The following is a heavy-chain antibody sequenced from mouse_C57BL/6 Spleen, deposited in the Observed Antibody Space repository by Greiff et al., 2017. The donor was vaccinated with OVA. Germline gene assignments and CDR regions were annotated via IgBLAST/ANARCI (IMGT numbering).Heavy chain of an antibody. Sequence: VQLHQSGPELVKPGASVKISCKASGYAFSSSWMNWVKQRPGKGLEWIGRIYPGDGDTNYNGKFKGKATLTADKSSSTAYMQLSSLTSEDSAVYFCARQRGDYWGQGTTLTVSS. CDR1: GYAFSSSW. CDR2: IYPGDGDT. CDR3: ARQRGDY. J-gene: IGHJ2*01. V-gene: IGHV1-82*01.